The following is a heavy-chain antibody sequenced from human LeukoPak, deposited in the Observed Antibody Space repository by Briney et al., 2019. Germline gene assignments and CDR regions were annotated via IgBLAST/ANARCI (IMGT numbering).Heavy chain of an antibody. V-gene: IGHV3-30-3*01. CDR3: ARDFQWLRAMDV. J-gene: IGHJ6*02. CDR1: GFTFSDYA. D-gene: IGHD6-19*01. CDR2: MSYDGSNK. Sequence: GGSLRLSCAASGFTFSDYAMHWVRQAPGKGLEWVAVMSYDGSNKYYADSVKGRFTISRDNSKNTLYVQMSSLRVEDTAVYYCARDFQWLRAMDVWGQGTTVTVSS.